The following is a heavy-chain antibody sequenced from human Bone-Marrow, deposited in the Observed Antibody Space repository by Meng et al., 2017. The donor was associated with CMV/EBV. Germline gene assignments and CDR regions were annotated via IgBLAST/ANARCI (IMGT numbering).Heavy chain of an antibody. D-gene: IGHD3-10*01. J-gene: IGHJ4*02. Sequence: SKTLSLTCTVSGGSVSSGSYYWSWIRQPPGKGLEWIGYIYYSGSTNYNPSLKSRVTISVYTSKNQFSLKLSSVTAADTAVYYCASGMLRGIIGYWGRGTLVTVSS. V-gene: IGHV4-61*01. CDR2: IYYSGST. CDR3: ASGMLRGIIGY. CDR1: GGSVSSGSYY.